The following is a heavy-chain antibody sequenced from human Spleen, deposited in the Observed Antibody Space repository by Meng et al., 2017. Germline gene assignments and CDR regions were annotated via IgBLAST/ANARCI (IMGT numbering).Heavy chain of an antibody. Sequence: EVQLVESGGGLVKPGGSLCLPCAPSGFIFSSYSMNWVRQAPGKGLEWVSSISSSSSYIYYADSVKGRFTISRDNAKNSLYLQMNSLRAEDTAVYYCARPGWAERGWFDPWGQGTLVTVSS. CDR2: ISSSSSYI. V-gene: IGHV3-21*01. J-gene: IGHJ5*02. CDR3: ARPGWAERGWFDP. CDR1: GFIFSSYS. D-gene: IGHD3-16*01.